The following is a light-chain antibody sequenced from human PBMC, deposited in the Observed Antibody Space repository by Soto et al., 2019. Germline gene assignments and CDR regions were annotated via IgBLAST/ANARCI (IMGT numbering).Light chain of an antibody. CDR1: QSVSSN. J-gene: IGKJ1*01. CDR2: GAS. Sequence: EIVMTQSPAPLSVSPGERATLSCRASQSVSSNLAWYQQKPGQAPRLLIYGASTRATGIPARFSGSGSGTEFTLTISSLQSEDFAVYYCQQYNTWWTFGQGTKVEIK. CDR3: QQYNTWWT. V-gene: IGKV3-15*01.